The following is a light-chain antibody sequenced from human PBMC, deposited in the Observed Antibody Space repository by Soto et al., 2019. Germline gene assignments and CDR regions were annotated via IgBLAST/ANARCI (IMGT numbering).Light chain of an antibody. CDR1: QGISNY. Sequence: DIQMTQSPSSLSASVGDRVTITCRESQGISNYLAWYQQKPGKVPKLLIYAASTLQSGVPSRFSGSGSGTDFTLTISSLQPEDVATYYSQKYNSAPLTFGQGTKVEIK. J-gene: IGKJ1*01. CDR3: QKYNSAPLT. CDR2: AAS. V-gene: IGKV1-27*01.